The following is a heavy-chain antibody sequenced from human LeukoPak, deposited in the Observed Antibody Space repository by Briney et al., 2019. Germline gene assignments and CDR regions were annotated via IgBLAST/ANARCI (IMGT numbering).Heavy chain of an antibody. V-gene: IGHV1-58*02. J-gene: IGHJ3*02. D-gene: IGHD6-6*01. CDR2: IVVGSGNT. Sequence: GASVKVSCKASGYTFTSYGISWVGEAPGQGLEWIGWIVVGSGNTNYAQKFQERVTITRDMSTSTAYMEMSSLRSEDTAVYYCAADQNVQDAFDIWGQGTMVTVSS. CDR1: GYTFTSYG. CDR3: AADQNVQDAFDI.